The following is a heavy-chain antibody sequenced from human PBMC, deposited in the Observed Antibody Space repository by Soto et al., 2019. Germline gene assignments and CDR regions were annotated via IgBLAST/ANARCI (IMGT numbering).Heavy chain of an antibody. CDR3: ARSPNYYYYGFDV. CDR2: IYYSGST. J-gene: IGHJ6*02. CDR1: GGSVSSGDYF. Sequence: SAPLSLTCTVSGGSVSSGDYFWSWLRQSPGKRLEWIAYIYYSGSTNYNPSLKSRATISVDTSKSQVSLTLTSMTAADAALYYCARSPNYYYYGFDVWGQGTAVTVSS. D-gene: IGHD3-10*01. V-gene: IGHV4-61*08.